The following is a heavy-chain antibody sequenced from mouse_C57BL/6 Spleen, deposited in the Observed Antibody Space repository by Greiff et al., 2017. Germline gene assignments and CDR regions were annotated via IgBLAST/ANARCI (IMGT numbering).Heavy chain of an antibody. Sequence: VQLQQPGPELVKPGASVKLSCKASGYTFTSYWMHWVKQRPGQGLEWIGNINPSKGGTNYNEKFKSKASLTVDKSSSTAYMQLSSLTSEDSAVYYWAKEEDVHGYYGMNFDYWGQGTTLTVSS. V-gene: IGHV1-53*01. CDR2: INPSKGGT. CDR1: GYTFTSYW. J-gene: IGHJ2*01. D-gene: IGHD2-3*01. CDR3: AKEEDVHGYYGMNFDY.